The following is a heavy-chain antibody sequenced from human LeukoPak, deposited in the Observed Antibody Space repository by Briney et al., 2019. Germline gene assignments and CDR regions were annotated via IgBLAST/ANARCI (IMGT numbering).Heavy chain of an antibody. V-gene: IGHV4-34*01. CDR3: ARGRVGATPLIRAFDI. J-gene: IGHJ3*02. CDR2: INHSGST. D-gene: IGHD1-26*01. CDR1: GGSFSGYY. Sequence: SETLSLTCAVYGGSFSGYYWSWIRQPPGKGLEWIGEINHSGSTNYNPSLKSRVTISVDTSKNQFSLKLSSVTAADTAVYYCARGRVGATPLIRAFDIWGQGTMVTVSS.